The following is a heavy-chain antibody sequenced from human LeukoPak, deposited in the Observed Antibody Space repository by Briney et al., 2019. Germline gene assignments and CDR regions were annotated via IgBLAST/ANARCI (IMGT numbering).Heavy chain of an antibody. CDR1: GFSITSNY. Sequence: PGGSLRLSCAASGFSITSNYMTWVRQAPGKGLEWVSVIYTGGSTYYADSVKGRFTISRDISMNAVDLQMNSLRAEDTAVYYCARDFYYYMDVWGKGTTVTVSS. CDR2: IYTGGST. V-gene: IGHV3-53*01. CDR3: ARDFYYYMDV. J-gene: IGHJ6*03.